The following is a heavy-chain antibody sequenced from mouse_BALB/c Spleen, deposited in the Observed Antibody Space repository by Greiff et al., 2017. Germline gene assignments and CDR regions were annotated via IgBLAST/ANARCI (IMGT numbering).Heavy chain of an antibody. CDR3: AREPFAY. CDR2: ISSGGSYT. CDR1: GFTFSSYA. V-gene: IGHV5-9-4*01. Sequence: EVKLMESGGGLVKPGGSLKLSCAASGFTFSSYAMSWVRQSPEKRLEWVAEISSGGSYTYYPDTVTGRFTISRDNAKNTLYLEMSSLRSEDTAMYYCAREPFAYWGQGTLVTVSA. J-gene: IGHJ3*01.